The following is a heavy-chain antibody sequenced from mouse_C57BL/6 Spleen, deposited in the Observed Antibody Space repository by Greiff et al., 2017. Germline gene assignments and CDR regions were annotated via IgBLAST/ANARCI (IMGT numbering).Heavy chain of an antibody. Sequence: VKLMESGAELVRPGTSVKVSCKASGYAFTNYLIEWVKQRPGQGLEWIGVINPGSGGTNYNEKFKGKATLTADKSSSTAYMQLRSLTSEDSAVYFCARDPYYGSSYGYAMDYWGQGTSVTVSS. CDR1: GYAFTNYL. J-gene: IGHJ4*01. V-gene: IGHV1-54*01. CDR2: INPGSGGT. CDR3: ARDPYYGSSYGYAMDY. D-gene: IGHD1-1*01.